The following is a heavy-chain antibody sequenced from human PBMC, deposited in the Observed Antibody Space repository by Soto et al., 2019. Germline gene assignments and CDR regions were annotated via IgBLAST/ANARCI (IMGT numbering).Heavy chain of an antibody. V-gene: IGHV3-30*18. CDR1: GFTFSSYG. J-gene: IGHJ6*02. CDR3: AKGSGAAGTHGMDV. D-gene: IGHD6-13*01. Sequence: GGSLRLSCAASGFTFSSYGMHWVRQAPGKGLEWVAVISYDGSNKYYADSVKGRFTISRDNSKNTLYLQMNSLRAGDTAVYYCAKGSGAAGTHGMDVWGQGTTVTVSS. CDR2: ISYDGSNK.